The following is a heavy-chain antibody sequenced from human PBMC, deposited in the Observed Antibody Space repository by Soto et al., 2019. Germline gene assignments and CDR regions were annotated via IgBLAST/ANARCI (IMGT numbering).Heavy chain of an antibody. CDR2: IYYSGST. J-gene: IGHJ4*02. V-gene: IGHV4-39*01. CDR3: ARYYYGSGSEAPFDY. Sequence: SETLSLTCTVSGGSISSSDYYWGWIRQPPGKGLEWIGSIYYSGSTYYNPSLKSRVTISVDTSKNQFSLKLSSVTAADTAVYYCARYYYGSGSEAPFDYWGRGTLVTVSS. CDR1: GGSISSSDYY. D-gene: IGHD3-10*01.